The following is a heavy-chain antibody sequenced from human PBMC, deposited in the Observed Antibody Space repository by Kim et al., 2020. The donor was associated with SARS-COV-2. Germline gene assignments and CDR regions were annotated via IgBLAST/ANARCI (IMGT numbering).Heavy chain of an antibody. D-gene: IGHD3-10*01. V-gene: IGHV3-23*01. Sequence: TSYADSVKGRFTDSRDSAKNPLYLQMNSLRADDTAVYYCVKGSPLGDYWGQGTLVTVSS. J-gene: IGHJ4*02. CDR3: VKGSPLGDY. CDR2: T.